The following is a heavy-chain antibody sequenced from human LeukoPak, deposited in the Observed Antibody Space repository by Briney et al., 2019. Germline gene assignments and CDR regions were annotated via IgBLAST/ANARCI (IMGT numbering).Heavy chain of an antibody. D-gene: IGHD2-21*02. CDR3: ARGHHVVVATATWASDAFDL. J-gene: IGHJ3*01. CDR2: IYPGDSDS. V-gene: IGHV5-51*01. Sequence: GESLKISCKGSGYSFTSHWIGWVRQMPGKGLEWMGIIYPGDSDSRQSPSLRGQVTISADKSINTAYLQWNSLKASDTAMYYCARGHHVVVATATWASDAFDLWGQGTMVTVSS. CDR1: GYSFTSHW.